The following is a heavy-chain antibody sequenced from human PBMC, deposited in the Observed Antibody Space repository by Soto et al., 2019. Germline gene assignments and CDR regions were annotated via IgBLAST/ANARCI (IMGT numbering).Heavy chain of an antibody. CDR1: GFTFSSYA. CDR3: AKDGYYDSSGHIDY. V-gene: IGHV3-23*01. D-gene: IGHD3-22*01. CDR2: ISGSAGST. Sequence: EVQLLESGGGLVQPGGSLRLSCAASGFTFSSYAMSWVRQAPGKGLEWVSAISGSAGSTYYADSVKGRFTISRDNSKNTLYLQMNSLRAEDTAVYYCAKDGYYDSSGHIDYWGQGTLVTVSS. J-gene: IGHJ4*02.